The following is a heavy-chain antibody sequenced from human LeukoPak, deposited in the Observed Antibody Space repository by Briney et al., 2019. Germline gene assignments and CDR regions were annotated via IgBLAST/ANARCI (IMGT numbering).Heavy chain of an antibody. D-gene: IGHD3-3*01. J-gene: IGHJ6*03. CDR2: INPNSGGT. Sequence: ASVKVSCKASGYTFTGYYMHWVRQAPGQGLEWMGWINPNSGGTNYAQKFQGRVTMTRDTSISTAYMELSRLRSDDTAVYYCARAKYDFWSGYYPGVDYYYMDVWGKGTTVTASS. CDR1: GYTFTGYY. CDR3: ARAKYDFWSGYYPGVDYYYMDV. V-gene: IGHV1-2*02.